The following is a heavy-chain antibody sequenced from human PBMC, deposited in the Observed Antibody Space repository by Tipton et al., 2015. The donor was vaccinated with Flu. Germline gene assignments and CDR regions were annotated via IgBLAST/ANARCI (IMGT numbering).Heavy chain of an antibody. Sequence: SLRLSCAASGFTFNTYGVHWVRQAPGKGLDWVAGISYDGSNEYFADSVKGRFIISRDNSKSTLYLQMNSLRLDDTAVYYCAKDPTPFGDLLVGNWFDPWGQGTLVTVSS. J-gene: IGHJ5*02. CDR2: ISYDGSNE. V-gene: IGHV3-30*18. D-gene: IGHD3-10*01. CDR3: AKDPTPFGDLLVGNWFDP. CDR1: GFTFNTYG.